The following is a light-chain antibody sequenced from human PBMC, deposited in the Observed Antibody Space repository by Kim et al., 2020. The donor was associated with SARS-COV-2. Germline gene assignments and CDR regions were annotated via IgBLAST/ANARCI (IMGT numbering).Light chain of an antibody. CDR1: QSVGSNY. CDR2: GAS. CDR3: QQYGSSRS. V-gene: IGKV3-20*01. J-gene: IGKJ1*01. Sequence: LSPGERATLSCRASQSVGSNYLAWYQQKPGQAPRHLIYGASSRATGIPDRFSGSGSGTDFTLTISRLEPEDFAVYYTQQYGSSRSFGQGTKVDIK.